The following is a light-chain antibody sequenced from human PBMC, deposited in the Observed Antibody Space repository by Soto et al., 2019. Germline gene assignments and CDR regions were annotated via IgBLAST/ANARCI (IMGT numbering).Light chain of an antibody. V-gene: IGLV1-47*01. Sequence: QSVLTQPPSASGTPGQRVTISCTGSSSDIGSNYVYWYQQLPEMAPKLLIYKNDQRPSGISERFSGSKSGTSASLAISGLRTEDEANYYCASWDDTLSGRVFGGGPSSPS. CDR3: ASWDDTLSGRV. CDR2: KND. CDR1: SSDIGSNY. J-gene: IGLJ3*02.